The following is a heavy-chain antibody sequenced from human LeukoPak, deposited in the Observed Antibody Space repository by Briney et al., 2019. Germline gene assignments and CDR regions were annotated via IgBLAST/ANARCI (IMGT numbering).Heavy chain of an antibody. Sequence: SVKVSCKASGYTFTSYAIHWVRQAPGQGLEWMGRIIPILGIANYAQKFQGRVTITADKSTSTAYMELSSLRSEDTAVHYCARGIYDYVWGRIDYWGQGTLVTVSS. CDR3: ARGIYDYVWGRIDY. J-gene: IGHJ4*02. CDR2: IIPILGIA. V-gene: IGHV1-69*04. CDR1: GYTFTSYA. D-gene: IGHD3-16*01.